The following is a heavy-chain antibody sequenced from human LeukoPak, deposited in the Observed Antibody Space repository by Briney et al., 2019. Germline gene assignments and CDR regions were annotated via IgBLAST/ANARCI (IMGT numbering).Heavy chain of an antibody. D-gene: IGHD6-19*01. CDR3: ARGRDSSGWEGGYYFDY. CDR2: ISAYNGNT. V-gene: IGHV1-18*01. J-gene: IGHJ4*02. CDR1: GYTFTSYG. Sequence: ASVTVSCKASGYTFTSYGIRWVRQAPGQGLEWMGWISAYNGNTNYAQKLQGRVTMTTDTSTSTAYMELRSLRSDDTAVYYCARGRDSSGWEGGYYFDYWGQGTLVTVSS.